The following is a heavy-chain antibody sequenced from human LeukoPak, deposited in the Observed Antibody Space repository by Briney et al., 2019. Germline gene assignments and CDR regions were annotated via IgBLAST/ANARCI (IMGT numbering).Heavy chain of an antibody. V-gene: IGHV3-7*01. D-gene: IGHD1-7*01. CDR3: AKGRYNWNYKANWFDP. J-gene: IGHJ5*02. CDR1: GFTFSSYW. CDR2: IKEEGSEK. Sequence: GGSLRLSCAVSGFTFSSYWMSWVRQAPGKGLEWVASIKEEGSEKHYVDSVKGRFTISRDNAKNSLYLQMNSLRAEDTAVYYCAKGRYNWNYKANWFDPWGQGTLVTVSS.